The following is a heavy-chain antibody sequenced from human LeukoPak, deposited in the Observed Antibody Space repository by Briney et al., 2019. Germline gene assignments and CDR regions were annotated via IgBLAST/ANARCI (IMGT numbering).Heavy chain of an antibody. CDR2: INPSGGST. CDR3: ARDAGNVGGFGELWPHYYYYYMDV. J-gene: IGHJ6*03. CDR1: GYTFTGYY. D-gene: IGHD3-10*01. V-gene: IGHV1-46*01. Sequence: ASVKVSCKASGYTFTGYYMHWVRQAPGQGLEWMGIINPSGGSTSYAQKFQGRVTMTRDTSTSTVYMELSSLRSEDTAVYYCARDAGNVGGFGELWPHYYYYYMDVWGKGTTVTISS.